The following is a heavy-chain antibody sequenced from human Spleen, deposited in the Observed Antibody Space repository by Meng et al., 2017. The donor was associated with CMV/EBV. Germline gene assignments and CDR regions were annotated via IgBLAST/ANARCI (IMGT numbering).Heavy chain of an antibody. D-gene: IGHD3-3*01. V-gene: IGHV3-15*01. CDR1: GFTFSDAW. CDR2: IKSKLEGGTT. Sequence: GGSLRLSCAASGFTFSDAWMSWVRQAPGKGLEWVGRIKSKLEGGTTNYAAPVKGRFTISRDDSKNTLYLQMDSLKTEDTAVYYCTTARYDFWSGYYIYYYGMDVWGQGTTVTVSS. CDR3: TTARYDFWSGYYIYYYGMDV. J-gene: IGHJ6*02.